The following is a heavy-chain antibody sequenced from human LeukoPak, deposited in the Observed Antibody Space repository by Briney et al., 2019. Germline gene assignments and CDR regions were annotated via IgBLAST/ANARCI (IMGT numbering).Heavy chain of an antibody. Sequence: PGGSLRLSCAASGFTFSSYWMHWVRQAPGTGLVWVSRISSDETNTYYADSVKGRFSISRDNAKNTLYLQMNSLRAEDTAMYYCARVYYYYYMDVWGRGTTVTVSS. CDR1: GFTFSSYW. CDR3: ARVYYYYYMDV. V-gene: IGHV3-74*01. J-gene: IGHJ6*03. CDR2: ISSDETNT.